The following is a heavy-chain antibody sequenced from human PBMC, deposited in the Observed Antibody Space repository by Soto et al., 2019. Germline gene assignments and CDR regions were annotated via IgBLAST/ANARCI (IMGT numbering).Heavy chain of an antibody. Sequence: SVKVSCKASGGTFSSYAISWVRQAPGQGLEWMGGIIPIFGTANYAQKFQGRVAITADKSTSTAYMELSSLRSEDTAVYYCARAPDTYDSSGYFDYWGQGTLVTVSS. CDR3: ARAPDTYDSSGYFDY. CDR1: GGTFSSYA. D-gene: IGHD3-22*01. V-gene: IGHV1-69*06. CDR2: IIPIFGTA. J-gene: IGHJ4*02.